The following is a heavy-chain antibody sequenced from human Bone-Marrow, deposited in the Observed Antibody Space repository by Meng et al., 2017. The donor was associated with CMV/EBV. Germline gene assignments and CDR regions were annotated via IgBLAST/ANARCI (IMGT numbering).Heavy chain of an antibody. CDR3: ARAPRFWSGYFYYFDY. Sequence: SGYAFTNYGITWVRQAPGQGPEGMGWISGYNGDTKYAQKVQGRVSMTTDTSTTTVYMELRSLGSDDTAVYFCARAPRFWSGYFYYFDYWGQGTLVTVSS. V-gene: IGHV1-18*01. D-gene: IGHD3-3*01. CDR2: ISGYNGDT. J-gene: IGHJ4*02. CDR1: GYAFTNYG.